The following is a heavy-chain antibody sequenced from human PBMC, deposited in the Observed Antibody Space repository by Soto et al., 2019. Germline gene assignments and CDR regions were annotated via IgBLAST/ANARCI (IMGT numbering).Heavy chain of an antibody. V-gene: IGHV4-4*02. Sequence: PSETLSLTCAVSGGSISSSNWWSWVRQPPGKGLEWIGEIYHSGSTNYNPSLKSRVTISVDKSKNQFSLKLSSVTAADTAVYYCARETYSSGWYYWFDPWGQGTLVTVSS. CDR3: ARETYSSGWYYWFDP. CDR2: IYHSGST. J-gene: IGHJ5*02. CDR1: GGSISSSNW. D-gene: IGHD6-19*01.